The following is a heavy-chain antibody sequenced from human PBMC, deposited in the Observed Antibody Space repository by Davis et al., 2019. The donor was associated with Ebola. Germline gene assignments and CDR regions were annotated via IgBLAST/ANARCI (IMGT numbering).Heavy chain of an antibody. CDR1: GFSLSTSLMR. D-gene: IGHD5-12*01. CDR2: IDWDDDK. Sequence: SGPTLVKPTQTLTLTCTFSGFSLSTSLMRVDWIRQPPGKALEWLARIDWDDDKFYSSSLKTRLTISKDTSKNQVVLTMTNMDPVDTATYYCARRTSGDWGYGSWGPGTHVTVSS. V-gene: IGHV2-70*04. J-gene: IGHJ4*02. CDR3: ARRTSGDWGYGS.